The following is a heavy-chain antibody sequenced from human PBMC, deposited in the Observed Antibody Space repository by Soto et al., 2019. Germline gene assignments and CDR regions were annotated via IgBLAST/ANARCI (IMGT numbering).Heavy chain of an antibody. J-gene: IGHJ4*02. CDR3: AKDFTPDGYWDFDY. CDR2: VLQTGSST. D-gene: IGHD4-17*01. V-gene: IGHV3-23*01. Sequence: GGSLSLSCAASGFTFSTYTMSWVGQPPGKGLEWVSAVLQTGSSTFYADSVKGRFTISRDNSKNTLYLQMNNLRAEDTAVYYCAKDFTPDGYWDFDYWGQGTLDTVSS. CDR1: GFTFSTYT.